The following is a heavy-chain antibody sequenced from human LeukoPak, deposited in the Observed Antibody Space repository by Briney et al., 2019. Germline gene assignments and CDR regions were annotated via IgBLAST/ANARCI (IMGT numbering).Heavy chain of an antibody. CDR1: GFTFSTYA. V-gene: IGHV3-30-3*01. J-gene: IGHJ4*02. D-gene: IGHD3-3*01. Sequence: PGGSLRLSCAASGFTFSTYAMHWVRQGPGKGLEWVAVISYDGSNKFYADSVKGRFTISRDNSKNTLYLQMSSLSAEDTAVYYCAKDSRVTYYDFWSGYSDYWGQGTLVTVSS. CDR3: AKDSRVTYYDFWSGYSDY. CDR2: ISYDGSNK.